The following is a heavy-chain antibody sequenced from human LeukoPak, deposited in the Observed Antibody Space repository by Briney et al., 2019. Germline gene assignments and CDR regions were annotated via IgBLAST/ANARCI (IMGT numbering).Heavy chain of an antibody. Sequence: ASVKVSCKASGYTFTSYGISWVRQAPGQGLEWMGWISAYSGNTNYAQKLQGRVTMTTDTSTSTAYMELRSLRSDDTAVYYCARAPDNWGYFDYWGQGTLVTVSS. V-gene: IGHV1-18*01. CDR1: GYTFTSYG. CDR2: ISAYSGNT. J-gene: IGHJ4*02. CDR3: ARAPDNWGYFDY. D-gene: IGHD7-27*01.